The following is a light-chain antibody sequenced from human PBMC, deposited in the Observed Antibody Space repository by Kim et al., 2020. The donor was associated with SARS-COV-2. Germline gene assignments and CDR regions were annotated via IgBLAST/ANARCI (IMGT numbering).Light chain of an antibody. CDR1: QSVISSY. J-gene: IGKJ4*01. V-gene: IGKV3-20*01. CDR2: GAS. CDR3: QQYGDSLT. Sequence: EIVLTQSPGTLSLSPGDEATLYCRASQSVISSYLGWYQQKPGQPPRLLIYGASNRAPGIPDRFSGSGSGTHFSLTISKLDPEDFAVYFCQQYGDSLTFGGGTKVDIK.